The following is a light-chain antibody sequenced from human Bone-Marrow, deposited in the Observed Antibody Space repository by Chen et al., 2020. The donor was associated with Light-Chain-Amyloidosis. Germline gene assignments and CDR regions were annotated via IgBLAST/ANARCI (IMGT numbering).Light chain of an antibody. J-gene: IGLJ2*01. V-gene: IGLV2-23*01. Sequence: QSALTQPASVSGSPGQSITISCTGTSSDVGSYNLVSWYQQYPGKAPKRMIYEASKRPSGVSKRFSGSKSGNTASLTISGLQAEDEADYYCCSYAGSSTPVVFGGGTKLTVL. CDR1: SSDVGSYNL. CDR2: EAS. CDR3: CSYAGSSTPVV.